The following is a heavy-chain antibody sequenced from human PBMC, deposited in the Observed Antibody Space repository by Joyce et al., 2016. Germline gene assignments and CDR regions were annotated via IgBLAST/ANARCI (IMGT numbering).Heavy chain of an antibody. Sequence: EVQLLESGGGLVQPGGSLRLSCAASGFTFGNHAMSWVRQTPGKGLGWVATISGSGGRTYYADSVRGQFTISRDDSKKTVYLQMKSLRVEDTATYFCAKGESIVVVVYSTGLGAFDVWGQGTMVTVSS. V-gene: IGHV3-23*01. J-gene: IGHJ3*01. CDR2: ISGSGGRT. D-gene: IGHD2-15*01. CDR3: AKGESIVVVVYSTGLGAFDV. CDR1: GFTFGNHA.